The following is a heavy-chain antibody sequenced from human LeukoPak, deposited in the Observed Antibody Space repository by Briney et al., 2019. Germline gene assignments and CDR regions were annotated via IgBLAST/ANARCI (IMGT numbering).Heavy chain of an antibody. CDR1: GYTLTELS. CDR3: ATAVYDSSGLIDY. J-gene: IGHJ4*02. Sequence: ASVKVSCEVSGYTLTELSMHWVRQAPGKGLEWMGGFDPEDGETIYAQKFQGRVTMTEDTSTDTAYMELSSLRSEDTAMYYCATAVYDSSGLIDYWGQGTLVTVSS. D-gene: IGHD3-22*01. CDR2: FDPEDGET. V-gene: IGHV1-24*01.